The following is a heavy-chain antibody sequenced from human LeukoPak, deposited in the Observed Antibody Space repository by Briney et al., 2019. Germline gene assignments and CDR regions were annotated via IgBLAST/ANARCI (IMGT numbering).Heavy chain of an antibody. J-gene: IGHJ4*02. V-gene: IGHV4-59*08. CDR3: ARHESSSWYPLNFDY. D-gene: IGHD6-13*01. CDR2: IYYSGST. CDR1: GGSISSHY. Sequence: SETLSLTCTVSGGSISSHYWSWIRQPPGKGLEWIGYIYYSGSTNYNPSLKSRVTISVDTSKNQFSLKLSSVTAADTAAYYCARHESSSWYPLNFDYWGQGTLVTVSS.